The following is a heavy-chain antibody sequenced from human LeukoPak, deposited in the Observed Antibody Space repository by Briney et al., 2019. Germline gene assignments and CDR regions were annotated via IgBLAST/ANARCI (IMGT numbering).Heavy chain of an antibody. CDR2: VIPIFGTA. V-gene: IGHV1-69*05. CDR3: ARVKGTMVRGVIGAFDI. CDR1: GGTFSSYA. Sequence: SVKVSCKASGGTFSSYAISWVRQTPGQGLEWMGGVIPIFGTANYAQKFQGRVTITTDESTSTAYMELSSLRSEDTAVYYRARVKGTMVRGVIGAFDIWGQGTMVTVSS. J-gene: IGHJ3*02. D-gene: IGHD3-10*01.